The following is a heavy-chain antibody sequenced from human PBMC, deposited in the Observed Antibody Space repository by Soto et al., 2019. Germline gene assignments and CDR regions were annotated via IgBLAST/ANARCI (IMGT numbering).Heavy chain of an antibody. Sequence: QVQLVQSGAEVKKPGASVKVSCKASGYTFTSYDINWVRQATGQGLEWMGWMNPNSGNTGYAQKFQGRVTMTRNTSISTAYMELSSLRSEDTAMYYCARYLDYDHYQDYWGQGTLVTVSS. D-gene: IGHD4-17*01. CDR1: GYTFTSYD. CDR3: ARYLDYDHYQDY. J-gene: IGHJ4*02. V-gene: IGHV1-8*01. CDR2: MNPNSGNT.